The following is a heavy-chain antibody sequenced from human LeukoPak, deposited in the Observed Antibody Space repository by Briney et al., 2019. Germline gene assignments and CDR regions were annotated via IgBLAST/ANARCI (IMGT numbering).Heavy chain of an antibody. CDR1: GFTFSSYG. CDR2: ISYDGSNK. Sequence: PGGSLRLSCAASGFTFSSYGMHWVRQAPGKGLEWVAVISYDGSNKYYADSVKGRFTISRDNSKNTLYLQMNSLRAEDTAVYYCARDHSKYYFDYWGQGTLVTVSS. V-gene: IGHV3-30*03. J-gene: IGHJ4*02. CDR3: ARDHSKYYFDY.